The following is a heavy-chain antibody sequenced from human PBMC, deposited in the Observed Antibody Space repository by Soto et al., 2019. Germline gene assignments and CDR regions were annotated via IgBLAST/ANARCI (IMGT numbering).Heavy chain of an antibody. CDR3: ARDEGIKAYPSD. CDR1: GYSINRGFY. CDR2: SYYGRNT. D-gene: IGHD2-2*02. V-gene: IGHV4-38-2*02. J-gene: IGHJ4*02. Sequence: SETLSPTCAVSGYSINRGFYWGWIRQSPGRGLEWIGSSYYGRNTYYNPSLNRRVTISIDASKNQFSLTLTSVTAADTAVYYCARDEGIKAYPSDWRQRNLVTVSS.